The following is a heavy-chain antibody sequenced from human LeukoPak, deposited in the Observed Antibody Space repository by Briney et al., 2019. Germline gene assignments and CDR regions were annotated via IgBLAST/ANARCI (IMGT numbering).Heavy chain of an antibody. CDR1: GFTFSTYW. CDR2: IKQDGSEK. D-gene: IGHD2-15*01. Sequence: GGSLRLCCAASGFTFSTYWMSWGRQAPGKGLEWVANIKQDGSEKYYVDSAKGRFTISRDNAKNSLYLQMNSLRAEDTAVYYCARDRDCSGGSCYLHAFDIWGQGTMVTVSS. J-gene: IGHJ3*02. V-gene: IGHV3-7*01. CDR3: ARDRDCSGGSCYLHAFDI.